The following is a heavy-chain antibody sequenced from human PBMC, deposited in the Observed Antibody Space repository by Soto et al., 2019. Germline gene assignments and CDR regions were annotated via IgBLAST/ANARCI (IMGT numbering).Heavy chain of an antibody. V-gene: IGHV3-33*01. Sequence: QVQLVESGGGVVQPGRYLRLSCAASGFTFSSYGMHWVRQAPGKGLEWVAVIWYDGSNKYYADSVKGRFTISRDNSKNTLYLQMNSLRAEDTAVYYCARDEWGSGSLDYWGQGTLVTVSS. CDR3: ARDEWGSGSLDY. CDR1: GFTFSSYG. CDR2: IWYDGSNK. D-gene: IGHD3-10*01. J-gene: IGHJ4*02.